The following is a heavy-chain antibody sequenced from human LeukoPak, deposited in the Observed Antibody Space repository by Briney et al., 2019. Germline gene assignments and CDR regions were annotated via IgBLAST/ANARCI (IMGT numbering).Heavy chain of an antibody. V-gene: IGHV3-11*01. CDR1: GFTFSDYY. J-gene: IGHJ6*02. D-gene: IGHD6-13*01. Sequence: PGGSLRLSCAASGFTFSDYYMSWIRQAPGKRLEWVSYISSSGSTIYYADSVKGRFTISRDNAKNSLYLQMNSLRAEDTAVYYCARAHSAAGTGYYYGMDVWGQGTTVTVSS. CDR3: ARAHSAAGTGYYYGMDV. CDR2: ISSSGSTI.